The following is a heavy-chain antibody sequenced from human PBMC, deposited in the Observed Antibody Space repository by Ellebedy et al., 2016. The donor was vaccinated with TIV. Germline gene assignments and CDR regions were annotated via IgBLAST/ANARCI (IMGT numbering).Heavy chain of an antibody. J-gene: IGHJ6*02. Sequence: GESLKISXAASGFTFSSYGMHWVRQAPGKGLEWVAVIWYDGSNKYYADSVKGRFTISRDNSKNTLYLQMNSLRAEDTAVYYCARVQQVHRTVYYYYGMDVWGQGTTVTVSS. V-gene: IGHV3-33*01. D-gene: IGHD1-1*01. CDR3: ARVQQVHRTVYYYYGMDV. CDR2: IWYDGSNK. CDR1: GFTFSSYG.